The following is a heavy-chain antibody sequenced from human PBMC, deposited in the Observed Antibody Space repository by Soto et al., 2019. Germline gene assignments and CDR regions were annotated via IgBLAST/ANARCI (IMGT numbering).Heavy chain of an antibody. V-gene: IGHV4-38-2*02. CDR3: ARVHVMVVAGSTFDY. CDR2: IYHGGTT. J-gene: IGHJ4*01. Sequence: SETLSLTCSVSCYSIRSGSYWGWIRQPPGKGPEWIASIYHGGTTFYNPSLKSRVTLSVDTSNNQFSLKLTSLTAADTAVYYCARVHVMVVAGSTFDYWGHGTLVTVSS. D-gene: IGHD6-19*01. CDR1: CYSIRSGSY.